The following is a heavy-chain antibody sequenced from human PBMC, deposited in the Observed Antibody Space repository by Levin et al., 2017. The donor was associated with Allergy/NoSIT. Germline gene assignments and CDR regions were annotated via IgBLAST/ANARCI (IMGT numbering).Heavy chain of an antibody. J-gene: IGHJ4*02. Sequence: GESLKISCAASGFTFSSFAMSWVRQAPGKGLEWVSAISGSGGSTYYADSVKGRFTISRDNSKNTLYLQMNSLRAEDTALYYCAKGSEYSSSSGGFLNCWGQGTLVTVSS. CDR1: GFTFSSFA. CDR3: AKGSEYSSSSGGFLNC. V-gene: IGHV3-23*01. CDR2: ISGSGGST. D-gene: IGHD6-6*01.